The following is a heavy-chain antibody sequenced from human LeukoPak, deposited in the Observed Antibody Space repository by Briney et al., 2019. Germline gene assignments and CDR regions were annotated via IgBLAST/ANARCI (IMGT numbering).Heavy chain of an antibody. Sequence: SETLSLTCTVSGGSISSSSYYWGWIRQPPGKGLEWIGSIYYSGSTYYNPSLKSRVTISVDTSKNQFSLKLSSVTAADTAVYYCARQQAPYYYDSDAFDIWGQGTMVTVSS. CDR3: ARQQAPYYYDSDAFDI. J-gene: IGHJ3*02. V-gene: IGHV4-39*01. CDR2: IYYSGST. CDR1: GGSISSSSYY. D-gene: IGHD3-22*01.